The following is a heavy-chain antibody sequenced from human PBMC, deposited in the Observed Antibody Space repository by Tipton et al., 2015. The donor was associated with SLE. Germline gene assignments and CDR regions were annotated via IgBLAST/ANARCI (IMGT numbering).Heavy chain of an antibody. CDR2: ISYDGSNK. V-gene: IGHV3-30*03. CDR3: ARGPFPNPTFWSGSPPTYFDF. Sequence: SLRLSCAASEFTFSSYGMHWVRQAPGKGLEWVALISYDGSNKYYADSVKGRFTISRDNAKNTLYLQLSSLRLDDTAFYYCARGPFPNPTFWSGSPPTYFDFWGQGALVTVSS. CDR1: EFTFSSYG. J-gene: IGHJ4*02. D-gene: IGHD3-3*01.